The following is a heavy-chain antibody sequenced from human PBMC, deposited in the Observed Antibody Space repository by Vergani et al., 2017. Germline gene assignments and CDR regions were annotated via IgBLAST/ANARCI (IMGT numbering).Heavy chain of an antibody. D-gene: IGHD2-2*01. CDR2: IDPNSVVT. CDR3: ARVIVGCSRTKCFADH. CDR1: GFTFTSYH. J-gene: IGHJ4*02. V-gene: IGHV1-2*06. Sequence: QVQLVQSAAEVKKPGASVRVSCKASGFTFTSYHIHWVRQAPGQGLDWLGRIDPNSVVTRYSQRFQDRVTITRDTSINTAYMEMTRLRPDDTAIYYCARVIVGCSRTKCFADHWGQGTLVTVSS.